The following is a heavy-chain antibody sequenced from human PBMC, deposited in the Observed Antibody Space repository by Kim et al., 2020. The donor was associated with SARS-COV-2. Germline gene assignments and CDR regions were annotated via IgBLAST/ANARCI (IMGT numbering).Heavy chain of an antibody. CDR2: IDTGIGNT. D-gene: IGHD6-19*01. CDR1: GYTFIDYA. V-gene: IGHV1-3*04. CDR3: SKDIHVAGTFSYFHH. Sequence: ASVKVSCTASGYTFIDYAIHWVRQAPGQRLEWMGWIDTGIGNTRYSQSFQGRVTFTRDTSATTAYLEMNSLKSEDTAVYYCSKDIHVAGTFSYFHHWGQGTLVTVSS. J-gene: IGHJ1*01.